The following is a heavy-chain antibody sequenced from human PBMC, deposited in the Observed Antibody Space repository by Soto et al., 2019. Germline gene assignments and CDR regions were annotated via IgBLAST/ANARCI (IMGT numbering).Heavy chain of an antibody. CDR1: GFTFGKYG. CDR3: AKSGDSGWYGDYVDGFDI. Sequence: QVHLVESGGGVVRPGESLTLSCAASGFTFGKYGMNWVRQAPGKGLEWVTVISFDGINKDYADSVKGRFTISRDNSKNTLYLSMHSLNPEDTAVYYCAKSGDSGWYGDYVDGFDIWGQWTMVTVSS. V-gene: IGHV3-30*18. CDR2: ISFDGINK. D-gene: IGHD6-19*01. J-gene: IGHJ3*02.